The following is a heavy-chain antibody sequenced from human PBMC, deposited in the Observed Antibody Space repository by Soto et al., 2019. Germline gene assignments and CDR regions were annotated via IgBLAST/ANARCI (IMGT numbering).Heavy chain of an antibody. V-gene: IGHV1-8*01. CDR1: GYTFTSYD. D-gene: IGHD1-26*01. CDR3: ARGSILAAFGRSDY. Sequence: ASVKVSCKASGYTFTSYDINWVRQATGQGLEWMGWMNPNSGNTGYAQKFQGSVTMTRNTSISTAYMELSSLRSEDTAVYYSARGSILAAFGRSDYWGQGTLVTVSS. J-gene: IGHJ4*02. CDR2: MNPNSGNT.